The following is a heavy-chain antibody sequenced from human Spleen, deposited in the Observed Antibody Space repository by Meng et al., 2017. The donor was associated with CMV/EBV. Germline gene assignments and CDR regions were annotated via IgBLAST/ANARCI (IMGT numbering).Heavy chain of an antibody. Sequence: GGSLRLSCAASGFTFSSSAMHWVRQAPGKGLEWVANINQDGTEKNYVDSVKGRFTISRDNAKSSLFLQMNSLRAEDTAVYYCARDCSSTSCYSDYYYYGMDVWGQGTTVTVSS. J-gene: IGHJ6*02. CDR3: ARDCSSTSCYSDYYYYGMDV. D-gene: IGHD2-2*01. CDR1: GFTFSSSA. CDR2: INQDGTEK. V-gene: IGHV3-7*01.